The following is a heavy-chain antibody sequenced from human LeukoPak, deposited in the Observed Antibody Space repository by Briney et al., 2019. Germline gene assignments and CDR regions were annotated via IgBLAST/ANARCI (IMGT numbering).Heavy chain of an antibody. CDR2: INPSGGST. J-gene: IGHJ4*02. CDR1: GYTFTGYY. V-gene: IGHV1-46*01. D-gene: IGHD2-21*02. CDR3: ARDGAYPPLNIVVVTAKLGY. Sequence: ASVKVSCKASGYTFTGYYMHWVRQAPGQGLEWMGIINPSGGSTSYAQKFQGRVTMTRDMSTSTVYMELSSLRSEDTAVYYCARDGAYPPLNIVVVTAKLGYWGQGTLVTVSS.